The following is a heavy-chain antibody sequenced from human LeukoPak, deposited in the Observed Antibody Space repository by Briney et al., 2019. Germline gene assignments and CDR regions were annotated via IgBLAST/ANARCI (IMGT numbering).Heavy chain of an antibody. D-gene: IGHD3-3*01. CDR3: ARDYEDFWSGPNPYFDY. J-gene: IGHJ4*02. Sequence: ASVKVSCKASGYTFTSYGISWVRQAPGQGLEWMGWISAYNGNTNYAQKLQGRVTMTTDTSTSTAYMELRSLRSDDTAVYYCARDYEDFWSGPNPYFDYWSQGTLVTVSS. V-gene: IGHV1-18*01. CDR2: ISAYNGNT. CDR1: GYTFTSYG.